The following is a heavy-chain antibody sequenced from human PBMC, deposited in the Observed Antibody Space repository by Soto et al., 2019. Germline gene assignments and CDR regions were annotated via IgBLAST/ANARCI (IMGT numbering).Heavy chain of an antibody. V-gene: IGHV3-30*07. CDR2: ISSDGSNK. CDR1: GFTFSSYA. J-gene: IGHJ5*02. Sequence: QVQLVESGGGVVQPGRSLRLSCAASGFTFSSYAMHWVHQAPGKGLEWVAVISSDGSNKDYADSVKGRFTISREKSKNTQYLQMNSLRVEDTGVYDCAKVGEGGSSWYNWLDPWGQGTLVTVSS. D-gene: IGHD6-13*01. CDR3: AKVGEGGSSWYNWLDP.